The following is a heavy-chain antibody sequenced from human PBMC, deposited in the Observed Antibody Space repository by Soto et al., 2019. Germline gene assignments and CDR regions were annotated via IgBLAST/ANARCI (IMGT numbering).Heavy chain of an antibody. V-gene: IGHV3-23*01. D-gene: IGHD6-19*01. CDR1: GFTFSSYA. Sequence: GGSLRLSCAASGFTFSSYAMSWVRQAPGKGLEWVSAISGSGGSTYYADSVKGRFTIPRDNSKNTLYRQMNSLRAEDTAVYYCAKDPSGYSSGWSLGTLIKNFDYWGQGTLVTVSS. J-gene: IGHJ4*02. CDR2: ISGSGGST. CDR3: AKDPSGYSSGWSLGTLIKNFDY.